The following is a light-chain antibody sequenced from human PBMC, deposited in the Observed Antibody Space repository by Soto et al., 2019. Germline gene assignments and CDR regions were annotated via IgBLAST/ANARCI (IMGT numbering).Light chain of an antibody. CDR2: DVS. Sequence: QSALTQPASVSGSPGQSITISCTGTSSDVGGYNYVSWYKQHPGRAPQLMIYDVSNRPSGVSNRFSGSRSGNTASLTISGLQGEDEADYYCSSYATSTTVLFGGGTKRTV. J-gene: IGLJ2*01. CDR1: SSDVGGYNY. V-gene: IGLV2-14*03. CDR3: SSYATSTTVL.